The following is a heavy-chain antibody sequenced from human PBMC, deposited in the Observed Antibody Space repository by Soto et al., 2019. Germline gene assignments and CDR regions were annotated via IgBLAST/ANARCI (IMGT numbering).Heavy chain of an antibody. CDR1: GFTVSSNY. V-gene: IGHV3-66*01. Sequence: GGSLRLSCAASGFTVSSNYMIWVRQAPGKGLEWVSVIYSGGSTYYADSVKGRFTISRDNSKNTLYLQMNSLRAEDTAVYYCAREGAAEAAGDYMEVWGKGTTVTVSS. CDR3: AREGAAEAAGDYMEV. CDR2: IYSGGST. D-gene: IGHD6-13*01. J-gene: IGHJ6*03.